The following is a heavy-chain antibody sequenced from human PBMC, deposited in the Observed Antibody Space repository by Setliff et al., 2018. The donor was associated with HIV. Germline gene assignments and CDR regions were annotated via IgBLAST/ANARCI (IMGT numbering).Heavy chain of an antibody. J-gene: IGHJ4*02. CDR1: GYAFTSHL. CDR3: GRGLGDTSGYYALDH. CDR2: INTSGGSA. Sequence: ASVKVSCKASGYAFTSHLIQWVRQAPGKGPEWMGVINTSGGSASYAEKFKCRATLTRDTSTTTVFLQLSSLRSEDTAVYYCGRGLGDTSGYYALDHWGQGTLVTVSS. V-gene: IGHV1-46*01. D-gene: IGHD3-22*01.